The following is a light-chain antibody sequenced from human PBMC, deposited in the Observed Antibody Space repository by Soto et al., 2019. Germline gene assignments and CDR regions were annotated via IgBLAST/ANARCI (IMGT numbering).Light chain of an antibody. CDR3: QQSYSTPWT. V-gene: IGKV1-39*01. J-gene: IGKJ1*01. CDR1: QAIGNW. CDR2: AAS. Sequence: DIQVTPSPSTLSASVVDRVTITCRASQAIGNWLAWYQQKPGKAPKLLIYAASSLQSGVPSRFSGSGSGTDFTLTISSLQPEDFATYYCQQSYSTPWTFGQGTKVDIK.